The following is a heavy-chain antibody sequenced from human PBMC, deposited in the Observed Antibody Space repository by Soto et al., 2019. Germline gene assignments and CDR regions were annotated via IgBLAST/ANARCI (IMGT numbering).Heavy chain of an antibody. Sequence: EVQLVETGGDLIQSGGSLRLSCAASGFAVSSRHMMWVRQAPGQGLEWVSVTYTGGSTHYADSVKGRCTISRADSRNTLYLQMNSLRAEDTAVYYCARDPPIPSDYAMDVWCQGTTVIVSS. J-gene: IGHJ6*02. V-gene: IGHV3-53*02. CDR3: ARDPPIPSDYAMDV. CDR1: GFAVSSRH. D-gene: IGHD2-2*02. CDR2: TYTGGST.